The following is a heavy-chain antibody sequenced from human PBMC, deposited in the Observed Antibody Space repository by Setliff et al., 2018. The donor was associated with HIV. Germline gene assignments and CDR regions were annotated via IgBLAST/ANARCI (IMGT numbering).Heavy chain of an antibody. CDR2: ISAYTGHT. CDR1: GYSFINYG. Sequence: RASVKVSCKASGYSFINYGISWVRQAPGQGLEWMGWISAYTGHTDYASRLLGRVTLTTDTSTSTAYMELRSLSPDDTAVYFCARARLQGIVTAVGPRDNCLDPWGQGTRVTSPQ. CDR3: ARARLQGIVTAVGPRDNCLDP. D-gene: IGHD3-9*01. J-gene: IGHJ5*02. V-gene: IGHV1-18*01.